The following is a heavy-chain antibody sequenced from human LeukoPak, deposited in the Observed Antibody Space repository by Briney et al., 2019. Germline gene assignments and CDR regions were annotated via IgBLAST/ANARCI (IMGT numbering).Heavy chain of an antibody. CDR3: ARGPALAARPEY. V-gene: IGHV4-39*07. CDR1: GGSISSSSYY. Sequence: SETLSLTCTVSGGSISSSSYYWGWIRQPPGKGLEWIGSIYYSGSTYYNPSLKSRVTVSVDTSKNQFSLKLSSVTAADTAVYYCARGPALAARPEYWGQGTLVTVSS. CDR2: IYYSGST. D-gene: IGHD6-6*01. J-gene: IGHJ4*02.